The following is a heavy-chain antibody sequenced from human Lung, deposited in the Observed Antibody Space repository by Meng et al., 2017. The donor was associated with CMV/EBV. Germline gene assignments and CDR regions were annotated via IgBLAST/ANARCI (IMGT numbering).Heavy chain of an antibody. CDR3: ASLGGGKVAY. V-gene: IGHV3-11*01. CDR2: ISSSGFTI. CDR1: GFTFSDYY. J-gene: IGHJ4*02. Sequence: SXKISCAASGFTFSDYYMSWIRQAPGKGLEWVSYISSSGFTIYYADSVKGRFTISRDNAKNSLCLQMNSLRAEDTAVYYCASLGGGKVAYWGQRTGVTVAS. D-gene: IGHD4-23*01.